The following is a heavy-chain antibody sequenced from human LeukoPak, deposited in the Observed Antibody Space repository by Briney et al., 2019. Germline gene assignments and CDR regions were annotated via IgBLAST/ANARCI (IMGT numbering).Heavy chain of an antibody. Sequence: GGSLTLSCAASGFTFSSYEMNWVRQAPGKGLEWVSYISSSGSTIYYADSVKGRFTISRDNVKNSLYLQMNSLRAEDTAVYYCAELGITMIGGVWGKGTTVTISS. D-gene: IGHD3-10*02. CDR2: ISSSGSTI. J-gene: IGHJ6*04. CDR1: GFTFSSYE. CDR3: AELGITMIGGV. V-gene: IGHV3-48*03.